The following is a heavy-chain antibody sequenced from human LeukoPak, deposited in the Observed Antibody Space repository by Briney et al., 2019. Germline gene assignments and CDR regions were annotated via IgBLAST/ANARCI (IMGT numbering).Heavy chain of an antibody. CDR3: GREVSGIMVEGGYY. V-gene: IGHV3-21*01. J-gene: IGHJ4*02. CDR2: ISSSSSYI. Sequence: GGSLRLSCASCVFTFSRHSMNWVRQAPGKGLEWVSSISSSSSYIYYTDSVKGRFTISRHNAKKSLYLQRNSLRAEDRAVYYCGREVSGIMVEGGYYWGQGTLVTVSS. D-gene: IGHD1-26*01. CDR1: VFTFSRHS.